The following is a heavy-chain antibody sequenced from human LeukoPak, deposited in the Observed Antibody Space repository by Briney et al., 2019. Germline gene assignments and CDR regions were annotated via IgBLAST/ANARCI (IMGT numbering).Heavy chain of an antibody. J-gene: IGHJ4*02. Sequence: ASVKVSCKASGYTFTGYYMHWVRQAPGQGLEWMGWINPNSGGTNYAQKFQGRVTMTRDTSISTAYMELSRLRSDDTAVYYCARDRRRAYGSGSSFDYWGQGTLVTVSS. CDR3: ARDRRRAYGSGSSFDY. D-gene: IGHD3-10*01. CDR2: INPNSGGT. V-gene: IGHV1-2*02. CDR1: GYTFTGYY.